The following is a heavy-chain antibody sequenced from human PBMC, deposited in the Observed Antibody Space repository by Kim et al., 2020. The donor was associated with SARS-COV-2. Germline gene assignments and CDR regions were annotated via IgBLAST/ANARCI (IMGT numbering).Heavy chain of an antibody. CDR2: INHSGST. D-gene: IGHD5-18*01. V-gene: IGHV4-34*01. CDR3: ARGLDTAMVNAGY. J-gene: IGHJ4*02. Sequence: SETLSLTCAVYGGSFSGYYWSWIRQPPGKGLEWIGEINHSGSTNYNPSLKSRVTISVDTSKNQFSLKLSSVTAADTAVYYCARGLDTAMVNAGYWGQGT. CDR1: GGSFSGYY.